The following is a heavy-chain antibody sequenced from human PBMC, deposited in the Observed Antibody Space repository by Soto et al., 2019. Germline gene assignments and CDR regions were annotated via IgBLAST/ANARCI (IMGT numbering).Heavy chain of an antibody. CDR2: IYYSGST. CDR1: GRSISSGGYY. V-gene: IGHV4-31*03. D-gene: IGHD4-4*01. Sequence: QVQLQESGPGLVKPSQTLSLTCTVSGRSISSGGYYWSWIRQHPGKGLEWIGYIYYSGSTYYNPSLKSRVTISVDTSKNQFSLKLSSVTAADTAVYYCARAVDDYSNAPHYFDYWGQGTLVTVSS. CDR3: ARAVDDYSNAPHYFDY. J-gene: IGHJ4*02.